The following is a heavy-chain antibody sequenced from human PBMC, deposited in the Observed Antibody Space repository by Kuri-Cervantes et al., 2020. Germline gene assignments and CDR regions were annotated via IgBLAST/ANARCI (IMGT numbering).Heavy chain of an antibody. CDR2: INPNNGDT. J-gene: IGHJ5*02. V-gene: IGHV1-2*02. CDR3: ARGDSSGYYTGWFDP. Sequence: ASVKVSCKASGYTFTGYHMHWVRQAPGQGLEWMGWINPNNGDTNYAQKFQGRVTMTRDKSISTAYLQWSSLKASDTAMYYCARGDSSGYYTGWFDPWGQGTLVTVSS. D-gene: IGHD3-22*01. CDR1: GYTFTGYH.